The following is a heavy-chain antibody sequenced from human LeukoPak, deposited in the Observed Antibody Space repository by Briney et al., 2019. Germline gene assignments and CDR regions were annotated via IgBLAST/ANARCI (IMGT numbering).Heavy chain of an antibody. V-gene: IGHV3-23*01. J-gene: IGHJ3*02. CDR1: GFTFSSYA. CDR3: AKSKVPAAIGIDAFDI. Sequence: GSLRLSCAASGFTFSSYAMSWVRQAPGKGLEWVSAISGSGGSTYYADSVKGRFTISRDNSKNTLYLQMNSLRAEDTAVYYCAKSKVPAAIGIDAFDIWGQGTMVTVSS. CDR2: ISGSGGST. D-gene: IGHD2-2*02.